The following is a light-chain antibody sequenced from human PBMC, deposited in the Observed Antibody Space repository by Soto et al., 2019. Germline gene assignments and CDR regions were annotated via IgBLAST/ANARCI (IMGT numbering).Light chain of an antibody. CDR1: QGISNY. J-gene: IGKJ4*01. Sequence: DIQMTQSPSCLSASVGDRVTITCRASQGISNYLAWYQQKPGKVPKLLIYVSSTLQSGVPYRFSGSGSETDFTLTISSLQPEDVATYYGQKYDTAPLTFGGGTKVEIK. V-gene: IGKV1-27*01. CDR2: VSS. CDR3: QKYDTAPLT.